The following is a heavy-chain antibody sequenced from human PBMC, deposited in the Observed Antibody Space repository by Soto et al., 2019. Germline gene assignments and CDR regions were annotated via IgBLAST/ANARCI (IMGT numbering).Heavy chain of an antibody. CDR3: SMYYDFWSGFPTPYGMDV. CDR1: FNNYG. CDR2: IYPGDSDT. Sequence: FNNYGVGWIRKKKGKGLEWMGIIYPGDSDTRYSPSFQGQVTISADKSISTAYLQWSSLKASDTAMYYCSMYYDFWSGFPTPYGMDVWGQRTTVTVSS. J-gene: IGHJ6*02. D-gene: IGHD3-3*01. V-gene: IGHV5-51*01.